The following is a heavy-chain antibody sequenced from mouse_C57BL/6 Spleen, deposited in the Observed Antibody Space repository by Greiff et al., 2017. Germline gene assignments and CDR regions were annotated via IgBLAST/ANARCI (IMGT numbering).Heavy chain of an antibody. CDR2: INPNNGGT. Sequence: EVQLQQSGPELVKPGASVTMSCKASGYTFTDYNMHWVKQSHGTSLEWIGYINPNNGGTSYNQKFKGKATLTVNKSSSTAYMELRSLTSEDSAVYYCARYRSSYWYFDVWGTGTTVTVSS. J-gene: IGHJ1*03. CDR3: ARYRSSYWYFDV. V-gene: IGHV1-22*01. D-gene: IGHD1-1*01. CDR1: GYTFTDYN.